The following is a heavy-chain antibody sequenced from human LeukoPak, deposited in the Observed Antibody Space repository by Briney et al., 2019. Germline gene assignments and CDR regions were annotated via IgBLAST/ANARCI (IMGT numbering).Heavy chain of an antibody. CDR3: ARDYPYDSSDGAFDY. D-gene: IGHD3-22*01. CDR2: IWYDGSNK. Sequence: PGGSLRLSCAASGFTFSSYGMHWVRQAPGKGLEWVAVIWYDGSNKYYADSVKGRFTISRDNSKNTLYLQMNSLRAEDTAVYYCARDYPYDSSDGAFDYWGQGTLVTVSS. CDR1: GFTFSSYG. J-gene: IGHJ4*02. V-gene: IGHV3-33*01.